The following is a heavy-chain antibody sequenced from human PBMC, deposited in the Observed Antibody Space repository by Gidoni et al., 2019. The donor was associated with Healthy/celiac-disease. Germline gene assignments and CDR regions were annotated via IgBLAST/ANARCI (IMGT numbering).Heavy chain of an antibody. CDR1: GGSISIHY. Sequence: QVQLQESGPGLVKPSEPLSLTCTVSGGSISIHYRRWIRQPPGKGLEWIGYIYYSGSTNYNPSLKSRVTISVDTSKNQFSLKLSSVTAADTAVYYCARGHPELLWFGESTINWFDPWGQGTLVTVSS. CDR2: IYYSGST. V-gene: IGHV4-59*11. J-gene: IGHJ5*02. D-gene: IGHD3-10*01. CDR3: ARGHPELLWFGESTINWFDP.